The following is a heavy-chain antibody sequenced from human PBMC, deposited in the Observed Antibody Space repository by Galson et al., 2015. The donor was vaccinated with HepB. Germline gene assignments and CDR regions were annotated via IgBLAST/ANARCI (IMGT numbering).Heavy chain of an antibody. D-gene: IGHD3-16*01. V-gene: IGHV1-69*02. CDR3: TRGGDVFSP. CDR1: GGTFSSST. CDR2: ITPIIDIT. J-gene: IGHJ4*02. Sequence: SVKVSCKASGGTFSSSTISWVRQAPGQGLEWMGKITPIIDITHYAPNFKGRVTITADKSTGTAYMELSSLKSDDTAVYFCTRGGDVFSPWGQGTLVTVSS.